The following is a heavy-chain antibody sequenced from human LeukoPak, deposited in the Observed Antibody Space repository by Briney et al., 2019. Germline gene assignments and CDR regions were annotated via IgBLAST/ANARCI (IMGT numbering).Heavy chain of an antibody. CDR3: AKYDSSGYFNWFDP. Sequence: ASVKVSCKASGGTFSSYAISWVRQAPGQGLEWMGGIIPIFGTANYAQKFQGRVTITTDESTSTAYVELSSLRSEDTAVYYCAKYDSSGYFNWFDPWGQGTLVTVSS. CDR2: IIPIFGTA. V-gene: IGHV1-69*05. D-gene: IGHD3-22*01. J-gene: IGHJ5*02. CDR1: GGTFSSYA.